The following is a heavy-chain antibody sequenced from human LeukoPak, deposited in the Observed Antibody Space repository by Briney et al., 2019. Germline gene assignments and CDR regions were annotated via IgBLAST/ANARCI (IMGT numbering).Heavy chain of an antibody. J-gene: IGHJ4*02. CDR1: GYTFTSNY. CDR3: ARGDVQLERRGTFDFDY. D-gene: IGHD1-1*01. V-gene: IGHV1-46*01. CDR2: INPSGGST. Sequence: ASVKVSCKASGYTFTSNYMHWVRQAPGQGLEWMGIINPSGGSTSYAQEFQGRVTITRDTSASTAYMELSSLRSEDMAVYYCARGDVQLERRGTFDFDYWGQGTLVTVSS.